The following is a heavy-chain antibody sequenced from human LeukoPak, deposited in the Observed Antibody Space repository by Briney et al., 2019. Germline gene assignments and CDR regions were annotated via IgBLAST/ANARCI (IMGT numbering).Heavy chain of an antibody. CDR3: ARVGLSSGWLDY. CDR2: ISSNGGST. D-gene: IGHD6-19*01. CDR1: GFTFSSYD. J-gene: IGHJ4*02. V-gene: IGHV3-64*01. Sequence: PGGSLRLSCAASGFTFSSYDMYWVRQAPGKGLEYVSGISSNGGSTYYANSVKGRLTISRDNSKNTLYLQMNSLRADDIAVYYCARVGLSSGWLDYWGQGTLVTVSS.